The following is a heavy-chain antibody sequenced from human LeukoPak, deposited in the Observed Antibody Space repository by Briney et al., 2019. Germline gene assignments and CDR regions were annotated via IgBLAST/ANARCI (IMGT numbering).Heavy chain of an antibody. V-gene: IGHV3-7*01. D-gene: IGHD3-22*01. CDR3: VRGGEYYYDSNGYYPHFDY. Sequence: GGSLRLSCAASGFPFSVYWMSWVRQAPGKGLEWVAHIKQDGSENTYMDSVKGRFTISRDNAENSFFLQMSSLRVEDTAVYYCVRGGEYYYDSNGYYPHFDYWGRGTLVTVSS. CDR1: GFPFSVYW. CDR2: IKQDGSEN. J-gene: IGHJ4*02.